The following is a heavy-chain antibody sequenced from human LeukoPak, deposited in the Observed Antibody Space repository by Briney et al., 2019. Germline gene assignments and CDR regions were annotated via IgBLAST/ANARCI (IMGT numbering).Heavy chain of an antibody. CDR3: ARSPQQLVPFDY. V-gene: IGHV1-18*04. CDR2: ISAYNGNT. Sequence: ASVKVSCKASGYTFTSYGISWVRQAPGQGLEWMGWISAYNGNTNYAQKLQGRVTMTTDTSTSTAYMEPRSLRSDDTAVYYCARSPQQLVPFDYWGQGTLVTVSS. D-gene: IGHD6-13*01. CDR1: GYTFTSYG. J-gene: IGHJ4*02.